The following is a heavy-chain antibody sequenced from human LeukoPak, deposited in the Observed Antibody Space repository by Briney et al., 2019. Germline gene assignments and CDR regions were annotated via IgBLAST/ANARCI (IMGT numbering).Heavy chain of an antibody. J-gene: IGHJ3*01. Sequence: PSETLSLTCTVSGGSISGYYWSWIRQTAGKGLEWIGRIYTSESTNYNPSLKSRVTMSVDTSKNQFSLKLSSVTAADTAVFYCARAFYYGSGTYPPAFDVWGQGTMVTVSS. CDR3: ARAFYYGSGTYPPAFDV. CDR2: IYTSEST. D-gene: IGHD3-10*01. CDR1: GGSISGYY. V-gene: IGHV4-4*07.